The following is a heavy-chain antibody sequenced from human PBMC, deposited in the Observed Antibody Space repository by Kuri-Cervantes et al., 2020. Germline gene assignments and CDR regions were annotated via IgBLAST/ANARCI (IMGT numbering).Heavy chain of an antibody. D-gene: IGHD3-10*01. Sequence: GESLKISCKGSGYSFTTYWIGWVRQMSGKGLEWMGIIYPGDSDTRYSPSFQGQVTISADKSISTACLQWSSLKASDTVMYYCARRSSLPGSGSYYNDYYYGMDVWGQGTTVTVSS. CDR2: IYPGDSDT. CDR1: GYSFTTYW. CDR3: ARRSSLPGSGSYYNDYYYGMDV. V-gene: IGHV5-51*01. J-gene: IGHJ6*02.